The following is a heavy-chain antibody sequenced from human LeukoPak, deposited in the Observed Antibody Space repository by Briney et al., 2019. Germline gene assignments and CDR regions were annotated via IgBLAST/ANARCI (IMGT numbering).Heavy chain of an antibody. Sequence: GGSLRLSCAASGFTFSSYSMNWVRQAPGKGLEWVSSISSSSSYIYYADSVKGRFTISRDNAKNSLYLQMNSLRAEDTAAYYCAGSQGEASVLDAFDIWGQGTMVTVSS. CDR1: GFTFSSYS. CDR3: AGSQGEASVLDAFDI. J-gene: IGHJ3*02. CDR2: ISSSSSYI. D-gene: IGHD3-16*01. V-gene: IGHV3-21*01.